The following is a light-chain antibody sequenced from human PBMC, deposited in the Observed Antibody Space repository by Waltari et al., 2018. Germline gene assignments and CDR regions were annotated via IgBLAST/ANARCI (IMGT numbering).Light chain of an antibody. CDR2: GAS. Sequence: DNALTPRSVILSFSPGESATLSCRASQSVSRTLAWYKQKPGQAPRPLIYGASTRATGIPDRFSGGGSGTDFSLTISRLEPEDFAVYYCQHYVRLPATFGQWTKVEIK. V-gene: IGKV3-20*01. CDR1: QSVSRT. CDR3: QHYVRLPAT. J-gene: IGKJ1*01.